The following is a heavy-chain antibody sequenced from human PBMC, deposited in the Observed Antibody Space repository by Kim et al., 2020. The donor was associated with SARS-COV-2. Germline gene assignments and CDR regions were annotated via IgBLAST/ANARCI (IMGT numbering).Heavy chain of an antibody. CDR3: ARHDYYESRLDY. D-gene: IGHD3-22*01. CDR1: GYNFINSW. J-gene: IGHJ4*02. Sequence: GESLKISCKGSGYNFINSWITWVRQMPGRGLEWMGRFDPSDSHSNISPSFQGHVALPVDLSVNTAYLQWSSLKASDTAIYYCARHDYYESRLDYWGQGTLVTVSS. CDR2: FDPSDSHS. V-gene: IGHV5-10-1*01.